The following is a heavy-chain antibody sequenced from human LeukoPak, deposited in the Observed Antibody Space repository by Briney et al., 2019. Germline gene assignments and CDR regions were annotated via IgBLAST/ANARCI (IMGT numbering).Heavy chain of an antibody. CDR1: GFSFSDYY. Sequence: GSLRLSCAASGFSFSDYYMSWIRQAPGKGLEWVSYISSSGSSIYYADSVKGRFTISRDNAKDSLSLQVNSLRAEDTAVYYCARSRSGYYEDYWGQGTLVTVSS. D-gene: IGHD3-22*01. CDR3: ARSRSGYYEDY. CDR2: ISSSGSSI. J-gene: IGHJ4*02. V-gene: IGHV3-11*04.